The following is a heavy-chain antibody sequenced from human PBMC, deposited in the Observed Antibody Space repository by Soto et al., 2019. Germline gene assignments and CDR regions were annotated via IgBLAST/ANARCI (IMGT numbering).Heavy chain of an antibody. CDR1: GYSFTNYY. Sequence: QVQLVQSGAEVKKPGASVKVSCKTSGYSFTNYYLHWVRQAPGQGLEWMGLINASGISTSYAQKFQGRVTMTRDTSTSTVYMDLSSLRSEDTAVYYRARSDNVVVAASSPVYFDYWGQGTLVTVSS. J-gene: IGHJ4*02. D-gene: IGHD2-15*01. CDR2: INASGIST. CDR3: ARSDNVVVAASSPVYFDY. V-gene: IGHV1-46*01.